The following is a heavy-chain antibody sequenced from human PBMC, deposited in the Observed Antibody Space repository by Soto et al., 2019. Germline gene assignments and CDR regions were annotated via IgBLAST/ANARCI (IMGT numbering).Heavy chain of an antibody. Sequence: QVQLQESGPGLVKPSETLSLTCTVSGGSVSSGSYYWSWIRQPPGKGLEWSGYIYYSGSTNYNPALKSRVTISVDTSKNPCSLKLSSVTAADTAVYYCASYRNGMDVWGQGTTVTVSS. D-gene: IGHD4-17*01. J-gene: IGHJ6*02. V-gene: IGHV4-61*01. CDR3: ASYRNGMDV. CDR2: IYYSGST. CDR1: GGSVSSGSYY.